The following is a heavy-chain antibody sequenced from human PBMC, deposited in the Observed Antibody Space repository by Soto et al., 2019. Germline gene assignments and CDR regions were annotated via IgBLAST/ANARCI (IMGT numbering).Heavy chain of an antibody. J-gene: IGHJ6*02. V-gene: IGHV3-30-3*01. CDR3: ARGKTAMVTPMDV. Sequence: TGGSLRLSCEASQLSLNKYWMHWVRQAPGRGLEWVSGISYDGRDRYYADSVKGRSTISRDNSKNTLYLQMNSLRAEDTAVYYCARGKTAMVTPMDVWGQGTTVTVSS. CDR2: ISYDGRDR. D-gene: IGHD5-18*01. CDR1: QLSLNKYW.